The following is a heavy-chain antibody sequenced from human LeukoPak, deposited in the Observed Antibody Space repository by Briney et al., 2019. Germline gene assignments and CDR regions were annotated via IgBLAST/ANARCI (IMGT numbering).Heavy chain of an antibody. J-gene: IGHJ4*02. D-gene: IGHD3-22*01. CDR2: IYSSGTT. CDR3: ARHGVYYDSSGYYSYYFDY. Sequence: SETLSLTCTVSGGSITNYYWSWIRQPPRKGLEWIGYIYSSGTTKYNPSLKSRLTISVDTSNNQFSLKLSSVTAADTAVYYCARHGVYYDSSGYYSYYFDYWGQGAPVTVSS. V-gene: IGHV4-59*08. CDR1: GGSITNYY.